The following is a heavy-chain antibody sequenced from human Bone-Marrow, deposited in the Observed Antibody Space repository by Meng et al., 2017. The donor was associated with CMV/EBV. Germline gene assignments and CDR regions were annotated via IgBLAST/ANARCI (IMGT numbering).Heavy chain of an antibody. D-gene: IGHD1-14*01. CDR3: ARGLRKGPVAKYFDP. CDR1: GGSISSSSYY. J-gene: IGHJ5*02. V-gene: IGHV4-39*07. Sequence: SETLSLTCTVSGGSISSSSYYWGWIRQPPGKGLEWIGSIYYSGSTYYNPSLKSRVTISVDTSKNQFSLQLRSVTAADTAVYYCARGLRKGPVAKYFDPWGQGTLVTVSS. CDR2: IYYSGST.